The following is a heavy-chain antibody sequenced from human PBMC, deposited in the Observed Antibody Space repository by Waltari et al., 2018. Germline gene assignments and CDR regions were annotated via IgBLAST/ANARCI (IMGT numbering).Heavy chain of an antibody. CDR3: ARHSRIADRPWIYFDP. CDR1: GSSISRGHF. D-gene: IGHD6-6*01. Sequence: QVQLQESGPGLVKPSETLSLTCTVSGSSISRGHFWAWVRQPPGKGLAWIGSIYTSGGTYDNPSLQSRVTISVDTSKTQLSLKMSSVTAADTAVYYCARHSRIADRPWIYFDPWGQGTLAIVSS. J-gene: IGHJ4*02. V-gene: IGHV4-38-2*02. CDR2: IYTSGGT.